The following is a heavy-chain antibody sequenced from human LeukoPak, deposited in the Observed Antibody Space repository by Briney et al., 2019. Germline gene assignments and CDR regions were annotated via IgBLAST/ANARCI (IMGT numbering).Heavy chain of an antibody. CDR2: INPNSGGT. CDR1: GYTFTGYY. Sequence: ASVKVSCKASGYTFTGYYMHWVRQAPGQGLEWMGRINPNSGGTNYAQKFQGRFTMTRDTSISTAYMELSRLRSDDTAVYYCARGRYDNSGYYHHTFDYWGQGTLVTVSS. V-gene: IGHV1-2*06. CDR3: ARGRYDNSGYYHHTFDY. J-gene: IGHJ4*02. D-gene: IGHD3-22*01.